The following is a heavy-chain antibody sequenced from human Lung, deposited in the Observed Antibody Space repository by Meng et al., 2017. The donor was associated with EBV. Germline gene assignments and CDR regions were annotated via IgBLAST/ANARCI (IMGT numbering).Heavy chain of an antibody. J-gene: IGHJ2*01. V-gene: IGHV6-1*01. CDR2: TYYRSKWYN. CDR3: ARGATSVFDL. Sequence: QVQLPQSGPGLVKPPQTLSLTCVISGASVSSSSAAWTWIRQSPSRGLEWLGRTYYRSKWYNDYAVFVKSRITINPDTSKNQFSLQLNSVTPEDTAVYYCARGATSVFDLWGRGTLVTVSS. CDR1: GASVSSSSAA.